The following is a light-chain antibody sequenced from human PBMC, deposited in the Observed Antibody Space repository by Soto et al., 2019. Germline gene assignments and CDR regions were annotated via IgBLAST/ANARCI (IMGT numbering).Light chain of an antibody. CDR3: QQYETFSGT. Sequence: DIQMTQSPSTLSASVGDTVTVTCRASQSVSGWLAWYQQKPGEAPKLLIYDASALPRGVPSRFRGSGSGTKFTLTIASLQHDEFATYYCQQYETFSGTFGQGTKVDIK. CDR2: DAS. CDR1: QSVSGW. V-gene: IGKV1-5*01. J-gene: IGKJ1*01.